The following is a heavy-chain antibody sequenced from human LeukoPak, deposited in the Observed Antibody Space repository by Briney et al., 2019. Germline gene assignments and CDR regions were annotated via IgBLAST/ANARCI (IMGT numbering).Heavy chain of an antibody. J-gene: IGHJ4*02. CDR1: GYTLTELS. CDR2: IDPNDGET. V-gene: IGHV1-24*01. Sequence: ASVKVSCKVSGYTLTELSMHWVRQAPGKGLEWMGRIDPNDGETNYAQKFQGRVTMTEDTSTDTAYIELSSLRSEDTAVYYCATDPGIAVAGPRGENYWGQGTLVTVSS. CDR3: ATDPGIAVAGPRGENY. D-gene: IGHD6-19*01.